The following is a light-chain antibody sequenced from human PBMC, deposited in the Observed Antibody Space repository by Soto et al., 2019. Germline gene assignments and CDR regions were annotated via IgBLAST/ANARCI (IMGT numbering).Light chain of an antibody. CDR2: GAS. CDR3: QQYCSSPQT. V-gene: IGKV3-20*01. CDR1: QSVGNNY. Sequence: EIVLTQSPGTLSLSPGERATLPCRASQSVGNNYLAWYQQKPGQAPRLLIYGASSRATGIPDRFSGSGSGTDFTLTISRLEPEDFAVYYCQQYCSSPQTFGQGTKVEIK. J-gene: IGKJ1*01.